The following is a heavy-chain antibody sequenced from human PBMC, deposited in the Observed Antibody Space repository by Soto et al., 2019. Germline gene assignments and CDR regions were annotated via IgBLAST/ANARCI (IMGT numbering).Heavy chain of an antibody. V-gene: IGHV1-2*02. J-gene: IGHJ6*02. CDR2: INPNSGGT. Sequence: QVQLVQSGAEVKKPGASVKVSCKASGYTFTGYYMHWVRQAPGQGLEWMGWINPNSGGTNYAQKFPGPVTMTRDPSNSTAYMELSRLRSDDTAVYYCASNSGYDLSRPYYYYYGMDVWGQGTTVTVSS. D-gene: IGHD5-12*01. CDR1: GYTFTGYY. CDR3: ASNSGYDLSRPYYYYYGMDV.